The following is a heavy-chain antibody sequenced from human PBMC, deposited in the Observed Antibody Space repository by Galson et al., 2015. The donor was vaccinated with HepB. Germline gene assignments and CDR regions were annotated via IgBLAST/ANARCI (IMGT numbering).Heavy chain of an antibody. CDR3: AKGYSSSWSPLDY. Sequence: SCKASGYTFTGYYMHWVRQAPGKGLEWVSAISGSGGSTYYADSVKGRFTISRDNSKNTLYLQMNSLRAEDTAVYYCAKGYSSSWSPLDYWGQGTLVTVSS. J-gene: IGHJ4*02. CDR1: GYTFTGYY. D-gene: IGHD6-13*01. CDR2: ISGSGGST. V-gene: IGHV3-23*01.